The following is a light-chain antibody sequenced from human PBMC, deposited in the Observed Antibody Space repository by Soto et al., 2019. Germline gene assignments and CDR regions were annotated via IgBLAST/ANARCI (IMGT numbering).Light chain of an antibody. CDR1: QSISSY. J-gene: IGKJ3*01. V-gene: IGKV1-39*01. CDR2: AAS. CDR3: QQSYSSPGT. Sequence: DIQMTQSPSSLSASVGDRVTITCRASQSISSYLNWYQQKPGKAPKLLIYAASSLQSGVPSRFSGIGSGTDFTLTISSLQPEDFAIYYCQQSYSSPGTFGPWTKVDI.